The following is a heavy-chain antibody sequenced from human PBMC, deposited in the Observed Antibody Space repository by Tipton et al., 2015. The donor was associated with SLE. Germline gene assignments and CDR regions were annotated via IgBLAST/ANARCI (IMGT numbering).Heavy chain of an antibody. CDR1: GFTFSSYS. CDR2: ISSSSSYI. V-gene: IGHV3-21*01. CDR3: ARVIAAPPYGMDV. D-gene: IGHD6-25*01. J-gene: IGHJ6*02. Sequence: SLRLSCAASGFTFSSYSMNWVRQAPGKGLEWVSSISSSSSYIYYADSVKGRFTISRDNAKNSLYLQMNSLGAEDTAVYYCARVIAAPPYGMDVWGQGTTVTVSS.